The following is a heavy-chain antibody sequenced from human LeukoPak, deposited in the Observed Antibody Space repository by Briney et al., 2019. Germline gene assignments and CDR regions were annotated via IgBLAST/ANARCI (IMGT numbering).Heavy chain of an antibody. J-gene: IGHJ4*02. D-gene: IGHD3-22*01. Sequence: ASVKVSCKASGYTFTDYYMHWVRQAPGQGLEWMGWINPNSGGTNYAQEFQGRVTMTRDTSISTAYMELSSLRSEDTAVYYCASPDSSGYQFFDYWGQGTLVTVSS. V-gene: IGHV1-2*02. CDR3: ASPDSSGYQFFDY. CDR2: INPNSGGT. CDR1: GYTFTDYY.